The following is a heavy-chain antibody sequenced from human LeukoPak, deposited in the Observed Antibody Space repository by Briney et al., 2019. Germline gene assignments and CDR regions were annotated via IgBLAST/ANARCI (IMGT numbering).Heavy chain of an antibody. V-gene: IGHV4-34*01. CDR1: GGSFSGYY. D-gene: IGHD1-26*01. CDR3: ARPIYSGSYGY. J-gene: IGHJ4*02. CDR2: INHSGST. Sequence: SETLSLTCAVYGGSFSGYYWSWIRQPPGKGLEWIGEINHSGSTNYNPSLKSRVTISVDTSKNQFSLKLSSVTAADTAVYYCARPIYSGSYGYWGQGTLVTVSS.